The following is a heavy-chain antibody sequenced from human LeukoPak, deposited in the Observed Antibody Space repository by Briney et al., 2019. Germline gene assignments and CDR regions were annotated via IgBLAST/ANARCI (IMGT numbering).Heavy chain of an antibody. CDR3: ARDQGYSYGLIDY. J-gene: IGHJ4*02. Sequence: SETLSLTCTVSGYSISSGYYWGWIRRPPGKGLEWIGSIYHSGSTYYNPSLKSRVTISVDTSKNQFSLKLSSVTAADTAVYYCARDQGYSYGLIDYWGQGTLVTVSS. V-gene: IGHV4-38-2*02. D-gene: IGHD5-18*01. CDR2: IYHSGST. CDR1: GYSISSGYY.